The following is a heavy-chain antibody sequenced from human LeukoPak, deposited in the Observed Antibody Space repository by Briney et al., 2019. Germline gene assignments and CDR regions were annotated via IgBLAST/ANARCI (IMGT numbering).Heavy chain of an antibody. D-gene: IGHD2-2*01. CDR2: INPSGGST. J-gene: IGHJ4*02. V-gene: IGHV1-46*01. CDR1: GYTFTSYY. Sequence: ASVKVSCKASGYTFTSYYMHWVRQAPGQGLEWRGIINPSGGSTSYAQKFQGRVTMTRDMSTSTVYMELSSLRSEDTAVYYCARDGGRLGYCSSTSCYRPLDYWGQGTLVTVSS. CDR3: ARDGGRLGYCSSTSCYRPLDY.